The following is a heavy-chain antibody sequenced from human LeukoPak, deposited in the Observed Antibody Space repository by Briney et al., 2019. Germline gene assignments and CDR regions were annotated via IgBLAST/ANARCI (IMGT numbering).Heavy chain of an antibody. V-gene: IGHV3-23*01. D-gene: IGHD3-3*01. CDR2: ISGSGGTT. Sequence: GGSLRLSCAASGFTFSSYAMSWVRQAPGKGLEWVSVISGSGGTTYYADSGKGRFTISRDNSKNTLYLQGNSLRAEDTAVYYCAKYNYDFWSGYPHYFDYWGQGTLVTVSS. CDR3: AKYNYDFWSGYPHYFDY. CDR1: GFTFSSYA. J-gene: IGHJ4*02.